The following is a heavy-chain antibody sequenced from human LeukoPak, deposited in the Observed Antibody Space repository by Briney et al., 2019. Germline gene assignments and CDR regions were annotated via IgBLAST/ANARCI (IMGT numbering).Heavy chain of an antibody. CDR2: IYHSGST. J-gene: IGHJ4*02. CDR1: GGSISSGGYS. V-gene: IGHV4-30-2*01. CDR3: ARHVVEYYYDSSGYYVDY. D-gene: IGHD3-22*01. Sequence: PSETLSLTCAVSGGSISSGGYSWSWIRQPPGKGLEWIGYIYHSGSTYYNPSLKSRVTISVDRSKNQFSLKLSSVTAADTAVYYCARHVVEYYYDSSGYYVDYWGQGTLVTVSS.